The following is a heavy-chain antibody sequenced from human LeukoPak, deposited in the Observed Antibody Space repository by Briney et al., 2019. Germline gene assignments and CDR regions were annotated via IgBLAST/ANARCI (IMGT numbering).Heavy chain of an antibody. J-gene: IGHJ4*02. Sequence: SETLSLTCAVYGGSFSGYYWSWIRQPPGKGLEWIGEINHSGSTYYNPSLKSRVTISVGTSKNQFSLKLSSVTAADTAVYYCARHGVNQWLVGRYFDYWGQGTLVTVSS. CDR2: INHSGST. D-gene: IGHD6-19*01. V-gene: IGHV4-34*01. CDR1: GGSFSGYY. CDR3: ARHGVNQWLVGRYFDY.